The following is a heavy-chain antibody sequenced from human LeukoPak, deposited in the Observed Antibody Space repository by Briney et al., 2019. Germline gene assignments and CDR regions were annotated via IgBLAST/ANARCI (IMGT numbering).Heavy chain of an antibody. V-gene: IGHV4-34*01. CDR1: GGSFSGYY. D-gene: IGHD3-3*01. CDR3: ASVKYYDFWSGYYPFDY. CDR2: INHSGST. J-gene: IGHJ4*02. Sequence: SETLSLTCAVYGGSFSGYYWSWIRQPPGKGLEWIGEINHSGSTNYDPSLKSRVTISVDTSKNQFSLKLSSVTAADTAVYYCASVKYYDFWSGYYPFDYWGQGTLVTVSS.